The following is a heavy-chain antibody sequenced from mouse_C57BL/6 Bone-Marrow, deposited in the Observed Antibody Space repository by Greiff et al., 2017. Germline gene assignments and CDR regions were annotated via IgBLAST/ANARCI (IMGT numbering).Heavy chain of an antibody. Sequence: VMLVESGPGLVQPSQSLSITCTVSGFSLTSYGVHWVRQSPGKGLEWLGVIWRGGSTDYNAAFISRLSISKDNSKSQVFFKMNSLQADDTAIYYCARPGDDFYAMDYWGQGTSVTVSS. CDR2: IWRGGST. J-gene: IGHJ4*01. V-gene: IGHV2-2*01. CDR3: ARPGDDFYAMDY. CDR1: GFSLTSYG.